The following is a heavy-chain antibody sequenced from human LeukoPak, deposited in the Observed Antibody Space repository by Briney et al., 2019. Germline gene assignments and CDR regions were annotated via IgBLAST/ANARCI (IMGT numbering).Heavy chain of an antibody. V-gene: IGHV4-59*11. CDR3: ARDLTTVTKGFDI. CDR1: GGSISTHY. J-gene: IGHJ3*02. D-gene: IGHD4-17*01. CDR2: VLYSGIT. Sequence: SETLSLTCTISGGSISTHYWTWIRQPPGKGLEGIGYVLYSGITNYNPSLRSRITISVDTSQNQFSLSLRSVTAADTAVYYCARDLTTVTKGFDIWGQGTMVTVSS.